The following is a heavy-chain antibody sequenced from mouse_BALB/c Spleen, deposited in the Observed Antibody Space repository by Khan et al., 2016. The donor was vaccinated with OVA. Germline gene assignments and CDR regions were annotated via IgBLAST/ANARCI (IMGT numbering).Heavy chain of an antibody. CDR1: GFSLTSYG. CDR3: ARPYYGSAWFAY. V-gene: IGHV2-9*02. D-gene: IGHD1-1*01. CDR2: LWAGGST. Sequence: VQLKESGPGLVAPSQSLSITCTVSGFSLTSYGVHWVRQPPGKGLEWLGVLWAGGSTNYNSALMSRLSLSKDNSKNQVFLKMNSLQTDDTAMYYCARPYYGSAWFAYWGQGTLVTVSA. J-gene: IGHJ3*01.